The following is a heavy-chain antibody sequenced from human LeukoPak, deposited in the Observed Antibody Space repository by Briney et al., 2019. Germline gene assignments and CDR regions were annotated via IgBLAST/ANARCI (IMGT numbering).Heavy chain of an antibody. Sequence: PGRSLRLSCAASGFTFSSYGMHWVRQAPGKGLEWVAVISYDGSNKYYADSVKGRFTISRDNSKNTLYLQMNSLRAEDTAVYYCAKDSAVGFGELSFYFDYWGQGTLVTVSS. J-gene: IGHJ4*02. CDR2: ISYDGSNK. CDR1: GFTFSSYG. D-gene: IGHD3-10*01. CDR3: AKDSAVGFGELSFYFDY. V-gene: IGHV3-30*18.